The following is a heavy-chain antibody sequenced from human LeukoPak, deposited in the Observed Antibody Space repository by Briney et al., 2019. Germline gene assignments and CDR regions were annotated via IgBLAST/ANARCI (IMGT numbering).Heavy chain of an antibody. CDR1: GYTFTSYD. CDR3: ATGHYYDSSGYCYLDY. V-gene: IGHV1-8*01. CDR2: MNPNSGNT. Sequence: GASVKVSCKASGYTFTSYDINWVRQATGQGLEWMGWMNPNSGNTGYAQKFQGRVTMTEDTSTDTAYMELSSLRSEDTAVYYCATGHYYDSSGYCYLDYWGQGTLVTVSS. D-gene: IGHD3-22*01. J-gene: IGHJ4*02.